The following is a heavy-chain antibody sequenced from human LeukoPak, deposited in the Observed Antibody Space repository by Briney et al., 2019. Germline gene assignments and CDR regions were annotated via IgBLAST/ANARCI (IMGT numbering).Heavy chain of an antibody. Sequence: GGSLRLSCAASGFTFNNYAMNWVRQAPGKGLEWVSSISGGGETTYYADSAKGRFTISRDNSQNTLYLQMNSLRAEDTAVYYCASDYADYVGYCFFDYWGQGTLVTVSS. CDR1: GFTFNNYA. J-gene: IGHJ4*02. V-gene: IGHV3-23*01. CDR2: ISGGGETT. D-gene: IGHD4-17*01. CDR3: ASDYADYVGYCFFDY.